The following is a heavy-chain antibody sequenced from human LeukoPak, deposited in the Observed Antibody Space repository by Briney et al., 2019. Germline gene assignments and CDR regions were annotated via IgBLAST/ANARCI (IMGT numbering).Heavy chain of an antibody. V-gene: IGHV1-2*02. J-gene: IGHJ3*02. CDR3: ARDLPAAGGDAFDI. CDR1: GYTFTGYY. D-gene: IGHD6-13*01. CDR2: INPNSGGT. Sequence: ASVKVSCKASGYTFTGYYMHWVRQAPGQGLEWMGWINPNSGGTNYAQKFQGRVTMTRDTSISTAYMELSRLRSDDTAVYYCARDLPAAGGDAFDIWGQGTMVTVSS.